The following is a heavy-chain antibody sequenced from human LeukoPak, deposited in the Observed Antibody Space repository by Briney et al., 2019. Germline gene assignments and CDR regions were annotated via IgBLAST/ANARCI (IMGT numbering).Heavy chain of an antibody. CDR1: GYTFINYG. D-gene: IGHD5-12*01. CDR2: ISAYNGNT. J-gene: IGHJ6*03. CDR3: ARGSGYDPRNYYYYMDV. V-gene: IGHV1-18*01. Sequence: ASVKVSCKASGYTFINYGISWVRQAPGQGLEWMGWISAYNGNTNYAQKLQGRVTMTTDTSTSTAYMELRSLRSDDTAVYYCARGSGYDPRNYYYYMDVWGKGTTVTVSS.